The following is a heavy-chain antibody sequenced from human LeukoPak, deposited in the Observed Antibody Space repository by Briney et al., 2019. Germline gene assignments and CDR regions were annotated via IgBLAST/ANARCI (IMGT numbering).Heavy chain of an antibody. CDR3: ARGTGELAFDI. D-gene: IGHD1-26*01. CDR2: IYYSGTA. V-gene: IGHV4-59*01. CDR1: GGSISTYY. J-gene: IGHJ3*02. Sequence: SETLSLTCTVSGGSISTYYWSWIRQPPGKGLEWIGYIYYSGTANYNPSLTSRVTISVDTSKNQFSLKLSSVTAADTAVYYCARGTGELAFDIWGQGTMVTVSS.